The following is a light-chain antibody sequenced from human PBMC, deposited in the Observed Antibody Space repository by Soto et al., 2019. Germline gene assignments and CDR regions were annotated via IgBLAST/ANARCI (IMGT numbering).Light chain of an antibody. V-gene: IGKV3-20*01. CDR1: QRVSSSY. CDR2: GAS. Sequence: EIVLTQSPGTLSLSPGERATLSCRASQRVSSSYLAWYQQKPGQAPRLLIYGASSRATGIPDRFSGSGSGTDFTLTISRLEPEDFPVYYCQQYGSSPPWTFGQGTKVEIK. J-gene: IGKJ1*01. CDR3: QQYGSSPPWT.